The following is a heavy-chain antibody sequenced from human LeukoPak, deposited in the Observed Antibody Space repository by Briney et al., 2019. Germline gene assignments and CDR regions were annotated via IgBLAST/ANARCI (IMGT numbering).Heavy chain of an antibody. CDR1: GSSISNGFF. CDR2: IQNGGDS. D-gene: IGHD2-2*01. Sequence: SETLSLTCNVSGSSISNGFFWAWIRQSPGKGLEWIGSIQNGGDSYYNPFLKSRTTMSVDTSKNQFSLKLTSVTAADTAVFYCARGMGRFCTSSSCYLSFVYWGQGILVTVSS. J-gene: IGHJ4*02. CDR3: ARGMGRFCTSSSCYLSFVY. V-gene: IGHV4-38-2*02.